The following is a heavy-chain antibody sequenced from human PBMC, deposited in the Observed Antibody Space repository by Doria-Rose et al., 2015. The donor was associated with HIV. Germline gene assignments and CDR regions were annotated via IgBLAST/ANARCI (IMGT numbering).Heavy chain of an antibody. CDR3: ARDSGSYNFDY. V-gene: IGHV4-31*02. D-gene: IGHD1-26*01. J-gene: IGHJ4*02. Sequence: CNWTWIRQHPGQGLDWIGYIYYSGSTYYNPSLKSRVTISVDTSKNQFSLKLSSVTAADTAVYYCARDSGSYNFDYWGQGTRGTGSA. CDR1: CN. CDR2: IYYSGST.